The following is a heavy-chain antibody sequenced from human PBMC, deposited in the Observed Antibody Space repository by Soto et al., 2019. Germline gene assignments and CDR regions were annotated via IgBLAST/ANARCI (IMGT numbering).Heavy chain of an antibody. CDR1: GFTFSSYA. CDR2: ISYDGSNK. J-gene: IGHJ6*02. D-gene: IGHD5-18*01. Sequence: GGSLRLSCAASGFTFSSYAMHWVRQAPGKGLEWVAVISYDGSNKYYADSVKGRFTISRDNSKNTLYLQMNSLRAGDTAVYYCARDANRPTAINGMDVWGQGTTVTVSS. CDR3: ARDANRPTAINGMDV. V-gene: IGHV3-30-3*01.